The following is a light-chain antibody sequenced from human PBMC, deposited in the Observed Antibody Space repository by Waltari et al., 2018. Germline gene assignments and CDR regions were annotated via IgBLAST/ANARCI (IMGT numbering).Light chain of an antibody. J-gene: IGKJ4*01. CDR2: AAS. CDR3: QQASRTPLT. V-gene: IGKV1-39*01. Sequence: DIQMTQSPSSLYASVGDRVTITCRASQNINKYLHWYQQKPGKAPKLLIYAASSLQSGVPSRFSGGGSGTDFTLTITSLQPGDFATYYCQQASRTPLTFGGGTKVGI. CDR1: QNINKY.